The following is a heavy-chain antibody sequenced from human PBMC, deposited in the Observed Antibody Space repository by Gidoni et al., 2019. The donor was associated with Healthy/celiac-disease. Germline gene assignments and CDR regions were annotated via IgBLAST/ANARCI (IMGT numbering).Heavy chain of an antibody. CDR3: AKDRYYDSSGYSAHLYFDY. CDR2: ISGSGGST. V-gene: IGHV3-23*01. J-gene: IGHJ4*02. CDR1: GSPFGSFP. D-gene: IGHD3-22*01. Sequence: EVRLLDSGGGLVQPGGSLRLSCAALGSPFGSFPLRWVRQAPGKGLEWVSAISGSGGSTYYADSVKGRFTISRDNSKNTLYLQMNSLRAEDTAVYYCAKDRYYDSSGYSAHLYFDYWGQGTLVTVSS.